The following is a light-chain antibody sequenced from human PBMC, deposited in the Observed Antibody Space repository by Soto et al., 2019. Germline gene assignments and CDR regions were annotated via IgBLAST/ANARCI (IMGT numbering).Light chain of an antibody. Sequence: DIQMTQSPSTLSASVGDTVTITCRASRGIDRWLAWYQQKPGKAPRLLISDASTLESGVPSRFSGSGSGTEFTLTITGLQPDDFATYHCQHCDTYWPFAQGTNVDIK. V-gene: IGKV1-5*01. CDR2: DAS. J-gene: IGKJ1*01. CDR3: QHCDTYWP. CDR1: RGIDRW.